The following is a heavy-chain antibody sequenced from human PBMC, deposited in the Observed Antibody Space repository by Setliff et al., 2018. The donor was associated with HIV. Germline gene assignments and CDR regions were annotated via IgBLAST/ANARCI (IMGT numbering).Heavy chain of an antibody. CDR1: GGTFSSYA. CDR3: ASGYDFWSGYYYDY. Sequence: SVKVSCKASGGTFSSYAISWVRQAPGQGLEWMGRIIPIFGTANYAQKFQGRVTITADKSTSTAYMELSSLRSEDTAVYYCASGYDFWSGYYYDYWGQGTLVTVSS. D-gene: IGHD3-3*01. J-gene: IGHJ4*02. V-gene: IGHV1-69*06. CDR2: IIPIFGTA.